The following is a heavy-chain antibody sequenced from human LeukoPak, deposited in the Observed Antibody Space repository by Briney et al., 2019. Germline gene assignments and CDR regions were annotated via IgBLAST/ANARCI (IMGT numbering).Heavy chain of an antibody. V-gene: IGHV3-30*18. J-gene: IGHJ4*02. D-gene: IGHD1-1*01. Sequence: GRSLRLSCAASGFTFSSYGMHWVRQAPGKGLEWVAVISYDGSNKYYADSVKGRFTISRDNSKNTLYLQMNSLRAEDTAVYYCAKHWNDLDYWGQGTLVTVSS. CDR1: GFTFSSYG. CDR3: AKHWNDLDY. CDR2: ISYDGSNK.